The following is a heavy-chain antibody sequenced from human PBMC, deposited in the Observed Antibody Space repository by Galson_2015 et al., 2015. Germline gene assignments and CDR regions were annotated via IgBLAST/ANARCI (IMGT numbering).Heavy chain of an antibody. D-gene: IGHD3-22*01. CDR2: ISAYNGNT. CDR3: ARIGPGYYDSNGPTKFYYYYYGMDV. Sequence: SVKVSCKASGYTFTSYGISWVRQAPGQGLEWMGWISAYNGNTNYAQKLQGRVTMTTDTSTSTAYMELRSLRSDDTAVYYCARIGPGYYDSNGPTKFYYYYYGMDVWGQGTTVTVSS. J-gene: IGHJ6*02. CDR1: GYTFTSYG. V-gene: IGHV1-18*01.